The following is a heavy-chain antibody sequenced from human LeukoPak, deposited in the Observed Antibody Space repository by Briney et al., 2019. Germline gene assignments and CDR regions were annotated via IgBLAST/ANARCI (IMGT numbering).Heavy chain of an antibody. V-gene: IGHV4-34*01. Sequence: SETPSLTCAVYGGSFSGYYWSWIRQPPGKGLEWIGEINHSGSTNYNPSLKSRVTISVDTSKNQFSLKLSSVTAADTAVYYCARDPSSGWYLKGWFDPWGQGTLVTVSS. CDR1: GGSFSGYY. CDR3: ARDPSSGWYLKGWFDP. CDR2: INHSGST. D-gene: IGHD6-19*01. J-gene: IGHJ5*02.